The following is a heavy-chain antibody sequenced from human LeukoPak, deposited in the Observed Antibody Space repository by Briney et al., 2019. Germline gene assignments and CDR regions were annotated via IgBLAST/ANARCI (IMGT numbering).Heavy chain of an antibody. Sequence: ASVKVSCKASGYTFTSYYMHWVRQAPGQGLEWMGIINPSGGSTSYAQKFQGRVTMTRDMSTSTVYMELSSLRSEDTAVYYCARDMTVGATWNFPYYYYYYMDVWGKGTTVTVSS. CDR2: INPSGGST. CDR1: GYTFTSYY. V-gene: IGHV1-46*01. D-gene: IGHD1-26*01. J-gene: IGHJ6*03. CDR3: ARDMTVGATWNFPYYYYYYMDV.